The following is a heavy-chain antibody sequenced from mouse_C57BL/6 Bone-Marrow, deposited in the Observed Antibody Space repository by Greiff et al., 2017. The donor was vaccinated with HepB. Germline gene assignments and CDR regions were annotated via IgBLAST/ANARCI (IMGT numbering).Heavy chain of an antibody. Sequence: QVQLKESGPGILQSSQTLSLTCSFSGFSLSTSGMGVSWIRQPSGKGLEWLAHIYWDDDKRYNPSLKCRLTISKDTSRNQVFLKITMVDTADTATYYCARMRWLPHYYAMDYWGQGTSVTVSS. J-gene: IGHJ4*01. D-gene: IGHD2-3*01. CDR1: GFSLSTSGMG. CDR3: ARMRWLPHYYAMDY. V-gene: IGHV8-12*01. CDR2: IYWDDDK.